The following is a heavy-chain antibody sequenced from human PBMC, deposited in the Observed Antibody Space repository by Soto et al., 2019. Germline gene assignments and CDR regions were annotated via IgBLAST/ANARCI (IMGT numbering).Heavy chain of an antibody. V-gene: IGHV1-69*13. CDR2: IIPIFGTA. J-gene: IGHJ1*01. Sequence: GASVKVSCKASGGTFSSYAISWVRQAPGRGLEWMGGIIPIFGTANYAQKFQGRVTITADESTSTAYMELSSLRSEDTAVYYCARVAGTTRGGDCLHFQHWGQGTLVTVSS. CDR1: GGTFSSYA. CDR3: ARVAGTTRGGDCLHFQH. D-gene: IGHD2-21*02.